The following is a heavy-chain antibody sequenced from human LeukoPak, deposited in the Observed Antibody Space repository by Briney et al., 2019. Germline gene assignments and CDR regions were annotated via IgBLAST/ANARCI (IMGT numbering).Heavy chain of an antibody. CDR3: ARDSPTYDILTGNYYYYMDV. CDR1: GYTFTGYY. D-gene: IGHD3-9*01. CDR2: INPNSGGT. V-gene: IGHV1-2*06. J-gene: IGHJ6*03. Sequence: ASVKVSCEASGYTFTGYYMHWVRQAPGQGLEWMGRINPNSGGTNYAQKFQGRVTMTRDTSISTAYMELSRLRSDDTAVYYCARDSPTYDILTGNYYYYMDVWGKGTTVTVSS.